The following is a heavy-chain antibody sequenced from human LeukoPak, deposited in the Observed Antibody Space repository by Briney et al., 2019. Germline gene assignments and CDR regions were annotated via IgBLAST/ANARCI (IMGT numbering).Heavy chain of an antibody. Sequence: GGSLRLSCAASGFTFDDYTMHWVRQAPGKGLEWVSLISWDGGSTYYADSVKGRFTISRDNSKNSLYLQMDSLRTEDTALYYCAKGNYYYDSSGSFDYWGQGTLVTVSS. CDR2: ISWDGGST. J-gene: IGHJ4*02. V-gene: IGHV3-43*01. CDR3: AKGNYYYDSSGSFDY. D-gene: IGHD3-22*01. CDR1: GFTFDDYT.